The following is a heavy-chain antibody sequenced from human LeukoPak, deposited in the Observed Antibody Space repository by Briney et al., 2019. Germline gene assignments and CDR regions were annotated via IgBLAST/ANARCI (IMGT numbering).Heavy chain of an antibody. CDR2: ISSSSSYI. CDR3: AREIQEWLRPRAGYMDV. Sequence: PGGSLRLSCAASGFTFSSYSMNWVRQAPGKGLEGVSSISSSSSYIYYADSVKGRFTISRDNAKNSLYLQMNSLRAEDTAVYYCAREIQEWLRPRAGYMDVWGKGTTVTVSS. D-gene: IGHD5-12*01. J-gene: IGHJ6*03. CDR1: GFTFSSYS. V-gene: IGHV3-21*01.